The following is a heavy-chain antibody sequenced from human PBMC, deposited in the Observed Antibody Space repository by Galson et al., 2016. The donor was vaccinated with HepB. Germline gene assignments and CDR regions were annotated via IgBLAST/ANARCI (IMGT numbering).Heavy chain of an antibody. J-gene: IGHJ5*02. V-gene: IGHV6-1*01. CDR1: GDSVSSNSAA. CDR2: TYYRSKWYN. D-gene: IGHD2/OR15-2a*01. Sequence: CAISGDSVSSNSAAWTWFRQSPLRGLEWLGRTYYRSKWYNDYAVSVKSRISIHPDTSKNQFPLQLNSVTPEDTAVYYCARVRCSTFRCQNWFDPWGQGTLVTVSS. CDR3: ARVRCSTFRCQNWFDP.